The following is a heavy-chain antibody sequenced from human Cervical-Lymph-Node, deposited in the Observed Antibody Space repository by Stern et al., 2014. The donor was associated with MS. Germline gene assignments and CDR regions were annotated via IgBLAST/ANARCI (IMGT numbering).Heavy chain of an antibody. V-gene: IGHV3-23*04. Sequence: EMQLVESGGGLVRPGGSLRLSCAVSGFTISNNAMIWVRQAPGKGLECVAGLGSDTHTHYADSVKGRFTISRDNSKNTLYLQMSSLRVEDTAVYYCAKDVLQWCADVWGRGTLVTVSS. CDR3: AKDVLQWCADV. CDR2: LGSDTHT. CDR1: GFTISNNA. J-gene: IGHJ2*01. D-gene: IGHD2-15*01.